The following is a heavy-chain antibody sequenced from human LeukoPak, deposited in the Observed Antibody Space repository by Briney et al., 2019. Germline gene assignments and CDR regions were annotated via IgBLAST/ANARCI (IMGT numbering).Heavy chain of an antibody. CDR2: ISGPGTTT. V-gene: IGHV3-48*01. Sequence: GGSLRLSCTTSGFIFTSYAMNWVRQAPGKGLEWLSYISGPGTTTKYADSVKGRFTISRDNDKNSLYLQMNSLTAEDTAVYYCARDRTPPYYYYVDVWGKGTTVTVSS. CDR3: ARDRTPPYYYYVDV. CDR1: GFIFTSYA. D-gene: IGHD2-15*01. J-gene: IGHJ6*03.